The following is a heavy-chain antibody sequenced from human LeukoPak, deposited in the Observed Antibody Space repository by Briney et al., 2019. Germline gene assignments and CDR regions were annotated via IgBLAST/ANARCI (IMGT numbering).Heavy chain of an antibody. D-gene: IGHD1-26*01. Sequence: SETLSLTCTVSGGSISSYYWSWIRQPPGKGLEWIGYIYYSGSTNYNPSLKSRVTISVDTSKNQFSLKLSSVTAADTAVCYCARLPQWEPYYFDYWGQGTLVTVSS. CDR1: GGSISSYY. CDR2: IYYSGST. V-gene: IGHV4-59*08. J-gene: IGHJ4*02. CDR3: ARLPQWEPYYFDY.